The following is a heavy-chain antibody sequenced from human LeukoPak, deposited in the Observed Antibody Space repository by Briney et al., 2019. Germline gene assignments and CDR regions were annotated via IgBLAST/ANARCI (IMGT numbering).Heavy chain of an antibody. Sequence: PSETLSLTCTVSGYSITTNYYWAWIRQSPGTGLEWIGSVYHNGETYYNPSLKSRVIISVDTSKNEFSLRLTSVTAADTAVYYCVTPRSWELSDMAVWGKGTTAIVSS. D-gene: IGHD1-26*01. CDR2: VYHNGET. CDR1: GYSITTNYY. CDR3: VTPRSWELSDMAV. V-gene: IGHV4-38-2*02. J-gene: IGHJ6*03.